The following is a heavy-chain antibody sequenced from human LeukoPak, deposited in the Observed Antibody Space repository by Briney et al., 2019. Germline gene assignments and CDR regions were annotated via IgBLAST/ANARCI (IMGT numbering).Heavy chain of an antibody. J-gene: IGHJ4*02. Sequence: GGSLRLSCAASGFTFSSYAMSWVRQAPGKGLEWVSATSGSGGSTYYADSVKGRFTISRDNSKNTLYLQMNSLRAEDTAVYYCAKSLKQWLVPRNFGFDYWGQGTLVTVSS. D-gene: IGHD6-19*01. CDR3: AKSLKQWLVPRNFGFDY. V-gene: IGHV3-23*01. CDR1: GFTFSSYA. CDR2: TSGSGGST.